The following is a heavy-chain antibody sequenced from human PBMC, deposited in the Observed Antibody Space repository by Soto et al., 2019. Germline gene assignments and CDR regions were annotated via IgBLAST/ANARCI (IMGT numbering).Heavy chain of an antibody. CDR3: ARHVRWLTYSYHYGMDV. J-gene: IGHJ6*02. D-gene: IGHD3-10*02. Sequence: WGSLLVSCAASVFTFSSYGMHWVRQAPGNGLELVAVISYDGSNKYYADSVKGRFTISRDNSKNTLYLQMNSLRAEDTAVYYCARHVRWLTYSYHYGMDVWGQGTTVTVSS. CDR1: VFTFSSYG. V-gene: IGHV3-30*03. CDR2: ISYDGSNK.